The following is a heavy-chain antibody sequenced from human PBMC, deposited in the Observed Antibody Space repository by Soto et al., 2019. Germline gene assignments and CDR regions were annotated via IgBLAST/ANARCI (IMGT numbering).Heavy chain of an antibody. Sequence: EVQLVESGGGLVKPGGSLRLSCAASGFTFSSYSMNWVRQAPGKGLEWVSSISRSSSYIYYADSVKGRFTISRDNAKNSLYLQMNSLRAEDTAVYYCAREQYGSGSYSADYWGQGTLVTVSS. J-gene: IGHJ4*02. CDR2: ISRSSSYI. CDR3: AREQYGSGSYSADY. V-gene: IGHV3-21*01. D-gene: IGHD3-10*01. CDR1: GFTFSSYS.